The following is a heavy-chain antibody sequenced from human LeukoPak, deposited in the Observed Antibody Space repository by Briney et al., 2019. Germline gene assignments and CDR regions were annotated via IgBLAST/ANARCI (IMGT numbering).Heavy chain of an antibody. D-gene: IGHD3-22*01. CDR2: IYSGGST. Sequence: GGSLRLSCAASGFTVSSNYMSWVRQAPGKGLEWVSVIYSGGSTYYADSVKGRFTISRDTSKNTLYLQVNSRRAEDTAVYYCARDKEYYYDSSGYYYYYYMDVWGKGTTVTVSS. CDR3: ARDKEYYYDSSGYYYYYYMDV. V-gene: IGHV3-53*01. CDR1: GFTVSSNY. J-gene: IGHJ6*03.